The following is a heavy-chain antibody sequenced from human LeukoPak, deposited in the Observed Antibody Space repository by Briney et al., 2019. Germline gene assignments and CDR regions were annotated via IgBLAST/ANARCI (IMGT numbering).Heavy chain of an antibody. CDR2: MNPNTGRT. J-gene: IGHJ4*02. Sequence: ASVRVSFKASRYTFTSYDINWVREAAGHGLEWVGWMNPNTGRTGYAQKFQGRITMTRDTSINTAYMELTNLRSEDTAIYYCARLSQTPDYYTLGGYYYLGYWGQGTPVTVSS. V-gene: IGHV1-8*01. D-gene: IGHD3-10*01. CDR1: RYTFTSYD. CDR3: ARLSQTPDYYTLGGYYYLGY.